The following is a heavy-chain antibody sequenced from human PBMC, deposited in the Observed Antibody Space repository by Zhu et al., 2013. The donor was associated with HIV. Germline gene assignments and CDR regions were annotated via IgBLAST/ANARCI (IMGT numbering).Heavy chain of an antibody. D-gene: IGHD3-16*02. J-gene: IGHJ4*02. CDR1: GGTFSNHG. CDR3: ARDRSTKGGVPFDY. V-gene: IGHV1-69*06. CDR2: IIPIFRTT. Sequence: QVHLVQSGAEVKKPGSSVKVSCKASGGTFSNHGITWVRQAPGQGPEWMGGIIPIFRTTSSAQKFQGRVTITADKSTSTVYMELSRLRSDDTAVYYCARDRSTKGGVPFDYWGQGTLVTVSS.